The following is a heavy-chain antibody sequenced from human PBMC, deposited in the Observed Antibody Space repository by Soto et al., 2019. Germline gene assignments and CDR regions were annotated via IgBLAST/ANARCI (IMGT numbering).Heavy chain of an antibody. V-gene: IGHV5-51*01. J-gene: IGHJ3*02. CDR3: ARGRALYYYDSSGYYSDAFDI. Sequence: GESLKISCKGSGYSFTSYWIGWVRQMPWKGLEWMGIIYPGDSDTRYSPSFQGQVTISADKSISTAYLQWSSLKASDTAMYYCARGRALYYYDSSGYYSDAFDIWGQGTMVTVSS. CDR2: IYPGDSDT. D-gene: IGHD3-22*01. CDR1: GYSFTSYW.